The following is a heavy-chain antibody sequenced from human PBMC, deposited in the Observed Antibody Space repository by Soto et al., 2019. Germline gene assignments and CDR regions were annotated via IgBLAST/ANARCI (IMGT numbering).Heavy chain of an antibody. CDR1: GGSISSGGYY. CDR2: IYYGGST. Sequence: SETLSLTCTVSGGSISSGGYYWSWIRQHPGKGLEWIGYIYYGGSTYYNPSLKSRVTISVDTSKNQFSLKLGSVTAADTAVYYCAREIVVVPAAIGLFDYWGQGTLVTVSS. V-gene: IGHV4-31*03. CDR3: AREIVVVPAAIGLFDY. D-gene: IGHD2-2*01. J-gene: IGHJ4*02.